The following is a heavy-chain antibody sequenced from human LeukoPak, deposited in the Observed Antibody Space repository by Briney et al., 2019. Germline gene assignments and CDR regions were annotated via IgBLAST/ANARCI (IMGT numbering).Heavy chain of an antibody. Sequence: PGGSLRLSCEASGFVFSTYGMHWVRQAPGKGLEWMGGFDPEDGETIYAQKFQGRVTMTEDTSTDTAYMELSSLRSEDTAVYYCATDSWSSGWPFDYWGQGTLVTVSS. V-gene: IGHV1-24*01. CDR1: GFVFSTYG. J-gene: IGHJ4*02. CDR3: ATDSWSSGWPFDY. CDR2: FDPEDGET. D-gene: IGHD6-19*01.